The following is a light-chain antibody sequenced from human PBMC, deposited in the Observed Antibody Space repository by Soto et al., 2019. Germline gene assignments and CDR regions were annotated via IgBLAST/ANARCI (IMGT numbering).Light chain of an antibody. Sequence: LTQPPSVSGAPGETVGMSWTVTSSNIAVGFYVHWSQQVPGTAPKLVLYSNTARPSGVPDRFPGSMSGSAGCLAITGRQPEDEDDYYFQSYDSSVTGSVCGTGTKVTVL. V-gene: IGLV1-40*01. CDR1: SSNIAVGFY. CDR2: SNT. CDR3: QSYDSSVTGSV. J-gene: IGLJ1*01.